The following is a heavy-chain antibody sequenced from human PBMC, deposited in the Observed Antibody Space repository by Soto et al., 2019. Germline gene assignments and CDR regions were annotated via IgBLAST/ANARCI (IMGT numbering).Heavy chain of an antibody. V-gene: IGHV3-30-3*01. CDR3: ASKSPGWFDY. CDR2: ISYDGSNK. Sequence: QVQLVESGGGVVQPGRSLRLSCAASGFTFSSYAMHWVRQAPGKGLEWVAVISYDGSNKYYADSVKGRFTISRDNSQDTLYLQLNSLRAEDTAVYYCASKSPGWFDYWGQGTLVTVSS. D-gene: IGHD2-15*01. J-gene: IGHJ4*02. CDR1: GFTFSSYA.